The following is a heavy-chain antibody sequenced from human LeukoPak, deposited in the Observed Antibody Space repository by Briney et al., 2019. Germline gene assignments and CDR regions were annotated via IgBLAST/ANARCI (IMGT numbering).Heavy chain of an antibody. CDR2: IYTSGST. V-gene: IGHV4-61*02. CDR1: GGSISSGSYY. Sequence: SQTLSLTCTVSGGSISSGSYYWSWIRQPAGKGLEWIGRIYTSGSTNYNPSLKSRVTISVDTSKNQFSLKLSSVTAADTAVYYCARDNVVPAAIDYWGQGTLVTVSS. D-gene: IGHD2-2*02. J-gene: IGHJ4*02. CDR3: ARDNVVPAAIDY.